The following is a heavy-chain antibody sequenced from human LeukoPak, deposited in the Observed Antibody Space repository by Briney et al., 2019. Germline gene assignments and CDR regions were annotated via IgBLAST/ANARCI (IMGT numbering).Heavy chain of an antibody. J-gene: IGHJ4*02. Sequence: SETLSLTCAVYGGSFSGYYWSWIRQPPGKGLEWIGEINHSGSTNYNPSLKSRVTISVDTSKNQFSLKLSSVTAADTAVYYCARGRRAARRFDYWGQGTLVTVSS. CDR2: INHSGST. D-gene: IGHD6-6*01. CDR1: GGSFSGYY. CDR3: ARGRRAARRFDY. V-gene: IGHV4-34*01.